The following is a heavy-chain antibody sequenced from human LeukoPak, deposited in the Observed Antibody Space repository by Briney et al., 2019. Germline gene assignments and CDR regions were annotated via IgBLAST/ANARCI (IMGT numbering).Heavy chain of an antibody. CDR3: ARREDIVVFDY. J-gene: IGHJ4*02. CDR1: GGSFGDYH. V-gene: IGHV4-34*01. CDR2: IYYTGST. Sequence: SETLSLTCALYGGSFGDYHWSWLRQPPGKGLEWIGYIYYTGSTYYNPSLKSRVTISVDTSKNQFSLKLSSVTAADTAVYYCARREDIVVFDYWGQGSLVTVSS. D-gene: IGHD2-15*01.